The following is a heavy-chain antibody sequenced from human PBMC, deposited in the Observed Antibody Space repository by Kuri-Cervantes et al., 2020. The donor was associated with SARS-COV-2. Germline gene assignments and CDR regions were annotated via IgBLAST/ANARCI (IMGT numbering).Heavy chain of an antibody. J-gene: IGHJ4*02. CDR2: ISHDGVNH. D-gene: IGHD3-10*01. V-gene: IGHV3-30-3*01. CDR1: GFTFNDYA. Sequence: GESLKISCVASGFTFNDYALHWVRQAPGGGLEWLTVISHDGVNHHYADSVKGRFTVSRDNSKNTMYLEMNSLRAEDTAVYYCARAFMVRGVNGPGYWGQGTLVTVSS. CDR3: ARAFMVRGVNGPGY.